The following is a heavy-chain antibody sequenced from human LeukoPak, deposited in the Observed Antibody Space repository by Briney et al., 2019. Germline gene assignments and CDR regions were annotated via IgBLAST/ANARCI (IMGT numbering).Heavy chain of an antibody. CDR2: INIDGTNI. J-gene: IGHJ6*02. Sequence: GGSLRLSCAASGFTFSSYWMHWVRQGPGKGLVWVSRINIDGTNINYADSVKGRFTISRDNAKNTLYLQMNSLRAEDTAVYYCARSAVGYCNGYNCPAAMDVWGQGTTVTVSS. CDR3: ARSAVGYCNGYNCPAAMDV. CDR1: GFTFSSYW. V-gene: IGHV3-74*01. D-gene: IGHD2-15*01.